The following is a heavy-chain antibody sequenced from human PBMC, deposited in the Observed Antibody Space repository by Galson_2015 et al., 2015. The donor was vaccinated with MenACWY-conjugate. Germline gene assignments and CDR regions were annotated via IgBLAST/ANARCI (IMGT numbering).Heavy chain of an antibody. CDR3: ARNIEQWVASMDV. CDR2: ISSTSGTI. J-gene: IGHJ6*02. CDR1: GFTFSTYS. V-gene: IGHV3-48*02. Sequence: SLRLSCAASGFTFSTYSMNWVRQAPGKGLEWISYISSTSGTIYYADSVKGRFTISRDNAKNSLYLQMNSLGDEDTAVYYCARNIEQWVASMDVWGQGTTVTVSS. D-gene: IGHD6-19*01.